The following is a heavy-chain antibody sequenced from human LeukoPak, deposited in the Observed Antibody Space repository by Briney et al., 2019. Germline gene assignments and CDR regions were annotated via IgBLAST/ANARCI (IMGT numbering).Heavy chain of an antibody. CDR3: AKSGGVFGGTGD. D-gene: IGHD1-26*01. J-gene: IGHJ4*02. CDR1: GYTFTSYD. Sequence: GASAKVSCKASGYTFTSYDINWVRQATGQGLEWKGWMNPNSGNTGYAQKFQGRVTMTRNTSISTAYMELSSLRSEDTAVYYCAKSGGVFGGTGDWGQGTLVTVSS. V-gene: IGHV1-8*01. CDR2: MNPNSGNT.